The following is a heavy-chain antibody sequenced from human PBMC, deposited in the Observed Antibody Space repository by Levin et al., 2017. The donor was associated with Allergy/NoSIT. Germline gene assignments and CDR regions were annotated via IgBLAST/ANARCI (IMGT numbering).Heavy chain of an antibody. CDR3: ARRNYYGSGSKYGMDV. D-gene: IGHD3-10*01. Sequence: SETLSLTCTVSGGSISSSSYYWGWIRQPPGKGLEWIGSIYYSGSTYYNPSLKSRVTISVDTSKNQFSLKLSSVTAADTAVYYCARRNYYGSGSKYGMDVWGQGTTVTVSS. CDR2: IYYSGST. J-gene: IGHJ6*02. V-gene: IGHV4-39*01. CDR1: GGSISSSSYY.